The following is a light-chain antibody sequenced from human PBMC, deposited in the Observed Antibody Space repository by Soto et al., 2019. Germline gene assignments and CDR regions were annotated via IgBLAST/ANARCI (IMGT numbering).Light chain of an antibody. Sequence: EIVLTQSPATLSLSPGERATLSCRASQSVSSYLAWYQQKPGQAPRLLIYDASNRATGIPARFSGSGSGTDFTLTISSLEPEDFAVYYCQQRSNWPRLFTFGPETKVDIK. CDR3: QQRSNWPRLFT. CDR2: DAS. J-gene: IGKJ3*01. CDR1: QSVSSY. V-gene: IGKV3-11*01.